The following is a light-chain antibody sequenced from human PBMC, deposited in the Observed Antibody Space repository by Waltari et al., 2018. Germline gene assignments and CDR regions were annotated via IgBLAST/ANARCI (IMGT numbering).Light chain of an antibody. V-gene: IGKV2-28*01. CDR3: MQALQTPWT. Sequence: DIVMTQSPLSLSVTPGQPDYISCRSSQSLLHSNGYTYFEWYLQQPGRSPQLLIYLGSNRASGGPDRFSGSGSGTDFTLKISRVEAEDVGVYYCMQALQTPWTFGQGTKVEIK. CDR2: LGS. J-gene: IGKJ1*01. CDR1: QSLLHSNGYTY.